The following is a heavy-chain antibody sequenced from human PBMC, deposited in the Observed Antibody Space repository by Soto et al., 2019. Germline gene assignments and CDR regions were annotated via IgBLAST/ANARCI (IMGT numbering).Heavy chain of an antibody. CDR2: IYYSGST. D-gene: IGHD1-26*01. CDR1: GGSISSYY. J-gene: IGHJ4*02. Sequence: QVQLQESGPGLVKPSETLSLTCTVSGGSISSYYWSWIRQPPGKGLEWIGYIYYSGSTNYNPSLKSRVTISVATSKNQFSLKLSSVTAADTAVYYCAARAGAPLGEETFDYWGQGTLVTVSS. CDR3: AARAGAPLGEETFDY. V-gene: IGHV4-59*08.